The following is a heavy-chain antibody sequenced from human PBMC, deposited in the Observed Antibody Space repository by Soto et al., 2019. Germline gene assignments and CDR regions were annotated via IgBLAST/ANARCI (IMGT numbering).Heavy chain of an antibody. CDR1: GFDFSNSW. J-gene: IGHJ6*02. V-gene: IGHV3-74*01. D-gene: IGHD4-17*01. CDR3: AKNTAYAMDV. Sequence: EVQLVESGGGLVQPGGSLRLSCAASGFDFSNSWIHWVRQGPGKGLVWVSHINSDGSGTTYADPVKGRFTISRDNAKNTVYLQMNSLKAEDTAVYYCAKNTAYAMDVWGQGTTVTVSS. CDR2: INSDGSGT.